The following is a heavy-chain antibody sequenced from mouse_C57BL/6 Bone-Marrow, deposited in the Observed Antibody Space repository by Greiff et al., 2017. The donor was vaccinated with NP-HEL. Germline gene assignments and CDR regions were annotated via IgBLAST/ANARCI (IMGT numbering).Heavy chain of an antibody. J-gene: IGHJ3*01. CDR3: ARKELGSAWFAY. CDR2: IDPSDSET. D-gene: IGHD4-1*01. V-gene: IGHV1-52*01. Sequence: QVQLQQPGAELVRPGSSVKLSCKASGYTFTSYWMHWVKQRPIQGLEWIGNIDPSDSETHYNQKFKDKATLTVDKSSSTAYMQLSSLTSEDSAVYYCARKELGSAWFAYWGQGTLVTVSA. CDR1: GYTFTSYW.